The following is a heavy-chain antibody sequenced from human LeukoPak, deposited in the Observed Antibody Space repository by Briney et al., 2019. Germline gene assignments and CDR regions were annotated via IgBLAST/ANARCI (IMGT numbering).Heavy chain of an antibody. CDR2: ISGTGSST. V-gene: IGHV3-23*01. J-gene: IGHJ4*02. CDR3: ARKNGLDY. CDR1: GFTFSSYA. Sequence: GGSLRLSCAASGFTFSSYAMSWVRQAPGRGLEWVSSISGTGSSTFYADSVKGRFTISRDNSKNTLYVQMNSLRAEDTAVYYCARKNGLDYWGQGTLVTVSS.